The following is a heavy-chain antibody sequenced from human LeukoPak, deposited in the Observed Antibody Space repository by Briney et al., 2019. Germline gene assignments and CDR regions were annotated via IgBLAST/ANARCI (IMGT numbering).Heavy chain of an antibody. CDR3: VRQAGVS. Sequence: GESLRLSCAASGFTITNYWMTWVRQAPGRGLECVANIKGDGSEQNYVDSVKGRFTISRDNAKNSLYLQMSSLRAEDTAVYYCVRQAGVSWGQGTLVTVSS. D-gene: IGHD6-19*01. CDR1: GFTITNYW. V-gene: IGHV3-7*01. CDR2: IKGDGSEQ. J-gene: IGHJ5*02.